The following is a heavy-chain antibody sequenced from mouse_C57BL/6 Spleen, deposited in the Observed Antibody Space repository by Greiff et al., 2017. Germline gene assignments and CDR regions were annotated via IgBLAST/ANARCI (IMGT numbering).Heavy chain of an antibody. J-gene: IGHJ2*01. V-gene: IGHV1-53*01. Sequence: QVQLKQPGTELVKPGASVKLSCKASGYTFTSYWMHWVKQRPGQGLEWIGNINPSNGGTNYNEKFKSKATLTVDKSSSTAYMQLSSLTSEDSAVYYCARDSSEGYYFDYWGQGTTLTVSS. D-gene: IGHD3-2*01. CDR3: ARDSSEGYYFDY. CDR2: INPSNGGT. CDR1: GYTFTSYW.